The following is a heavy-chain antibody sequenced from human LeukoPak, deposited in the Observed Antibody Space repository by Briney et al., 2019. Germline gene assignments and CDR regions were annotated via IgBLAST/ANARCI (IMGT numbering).Heavy chain of an antibody. J-gene: IGHJ4*02. Sequence: TSETLSLTCTVSGGSISDNYRSWIRQPPGKGLEWIGYAYYSGHTNYNSSLKSRVTMSLDTSKSQFSLRLSSVTAADTAVYFCARSGIAAAGTYFDYWGQGTLVTVSS. CDR1: GGSISDNY. V-gene: IGHV4-59*08. D-gene: IGHD6-13*01. CDR3: ARSGIAAAGTYFDY. CDR2: AYYSGHT.